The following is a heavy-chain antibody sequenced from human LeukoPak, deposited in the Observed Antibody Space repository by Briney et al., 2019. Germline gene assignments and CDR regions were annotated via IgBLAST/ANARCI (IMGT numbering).Heavy chain of an antibody. CDR2: INPSGGST. J-gene: IGHJ4*02. D-gene: IGHD3-22*01. CDR1: GYTFTGHY. CDR3: ARDLIPYYYDSSGYYYFH. Sequence: ASVKVSCKASGYTFTGHYMHWVRQAPGQGLEWMGIINPSGGSTSYAQKFQGRVTMTRDTSTSTVYMELSSLRSEDTAVYYCARDLIPYYYDSSGYYYFHWGQGTLVTVSS. V-gene: IGHV1-46*01.